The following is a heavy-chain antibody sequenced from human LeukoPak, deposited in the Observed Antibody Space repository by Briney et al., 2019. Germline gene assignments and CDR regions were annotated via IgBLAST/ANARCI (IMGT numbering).Heavy chain of an antibody. J-gene: IGHJ4*02. CDR2: INHSGST. V-gene: IGHV4-34*01. CDR3: ARLAAYYYGSGSYLHPRRYYFDY. CDR1: GGSFSGYY. D-gene: IGHD3-10*01. Sequence: SETLSLTCAVYGGSFSGYYSSWIRQPPGKGLEWIGEINHSGSTNYNPSLKSRVTTLVDTSKNQFSLKLSSVTAADTAVYYCARLAAYYYGSGSYLHPRRYYFDYWGQGTLVTVSS.